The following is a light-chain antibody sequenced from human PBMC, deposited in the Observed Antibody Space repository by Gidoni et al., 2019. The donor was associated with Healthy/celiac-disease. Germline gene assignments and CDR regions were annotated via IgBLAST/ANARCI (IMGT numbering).Light chain of an antibody. V-gene: IGKV4-1*01. CDR1: QSVLYSSNNKNY. Sequence: DIVMTQSPDSLAVSLGERATINCKSSQSVLYSSNNKNYLAWYQQKPGQPPKLLIYWASTRESGVPDRFSGSGSGTDFTLTISSLQAEDVAVYYCQQYYSTPHTFGPXTKVDIK. CDR2: WAS. CDR3: QQYYSTPHT. J-gene: IGKJ3*01.